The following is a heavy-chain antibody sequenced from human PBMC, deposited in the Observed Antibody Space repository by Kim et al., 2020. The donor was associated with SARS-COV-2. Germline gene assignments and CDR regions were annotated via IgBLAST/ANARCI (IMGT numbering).Heavy chain of an antibody. CDR3: GRKARGFEFGELVY. V-gene: IGHV3-23*01. D-gene: IGHD3-10*01. Sequence: ENSVKGRFTISRDNSKNTLYLQTTSLRAEETAVYYCGRKARGFEFGELVYWGQGTLVTVSS. J-gene: IGHJ4*02.